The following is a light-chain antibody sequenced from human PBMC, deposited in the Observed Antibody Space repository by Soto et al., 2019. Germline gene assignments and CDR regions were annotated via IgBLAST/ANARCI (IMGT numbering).Light chain of an antibody. CDR2: DVS. V-gene: IGKV1-13*02. Sequence: AIQVTQSPSSLSASVGDRVTITCRASQDIRGALAWYQQKPGKAPKLLIYDVSTLENEVPSRFSGSSSGTQFTLTISSLQPEDFGTYYCQQFNSYPITFGHGTRREI. CDR3: QQFNSYPIT. CDR1: QDIRGA. J-gene: IGKJ5*01.